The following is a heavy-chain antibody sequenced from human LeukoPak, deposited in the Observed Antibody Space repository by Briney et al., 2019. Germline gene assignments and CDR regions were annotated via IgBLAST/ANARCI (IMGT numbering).Heavy chain of an antibody. V-gene: IGHV1-69*13. D-gene: IGHD6-6*01. J-gene: IGHJ2*01. CDR1: GGTFSSYA. CDR2: IIPIFGTA. CDR3: AREGIGGIAARPNWYFDL. Sequence: SVKVSCKASGGTFSSYAISWVRQAPGQGLEWMGGIIPIFGTANYAQKFQGRVTITADESTSTAYMELSSLRSEDTAVYYCAREGIGGIAARPNWYFDLWGRGTLVTVSS.